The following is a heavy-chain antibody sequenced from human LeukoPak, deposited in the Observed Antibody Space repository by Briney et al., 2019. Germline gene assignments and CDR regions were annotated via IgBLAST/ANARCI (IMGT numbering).Heavy chain of an antibody. Sequence: SETLSLTCTVSGASISSSYYWSWIRQPPGKGLEWIGYIYYSGSTNYNPSFESRVTMSIDTSNNQFSLKLTSVTATDTAVYYCARSPGHRGYDYWGQGTLVTVSS. CDR1: GASISSSYY. V-gene: IGHV4-59*01. CDR3: ARSPGHRGYDY. J-gene: IGHJ4*02. CDR2: IYYSGST. D-gene: IGHD3-22*01.